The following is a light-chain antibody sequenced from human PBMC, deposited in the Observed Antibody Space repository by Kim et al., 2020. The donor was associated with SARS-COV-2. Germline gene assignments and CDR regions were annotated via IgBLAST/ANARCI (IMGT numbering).Light chain of an antibody. Sequence: QSVLTQPPSTSGTPGQNVTISCSGSSSNIGNNYLWWYQQFPGTAPKLLIYKNHLRHSGVSDRFSGSKSGTSASLAISGLRSDDEADYYCATWDDSLRGPVFGGGTQLTVL. V-gene: IGLV1-47*01. CDR2: KNH. J-gene: IGLJ2*01. CDR1: SSNIGNNY. CDR3: ATWDDSLRGPV.